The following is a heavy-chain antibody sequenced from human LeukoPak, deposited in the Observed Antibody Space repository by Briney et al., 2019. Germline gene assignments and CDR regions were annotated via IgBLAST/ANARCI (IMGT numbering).Heavy chain of an antibody. D-gene: IGHD6-13*01. V-gene: IGHV1-18*01. CDR3: ARVKGMAASSYFDY. CDR1: GHTFTSYG. J-gene: IGHJ4*02. CDR2: ISAYNGNT. Sequence: ASVKVSCKASGHTFTSYGISWVRQAPGQGLEWMGWISAYNGNTNYAQKLQGRVTMTTDTSTSTAYMELRSLRSDDTAVYYCARVKGMAASSYFDYWGQGTLVTVSS.